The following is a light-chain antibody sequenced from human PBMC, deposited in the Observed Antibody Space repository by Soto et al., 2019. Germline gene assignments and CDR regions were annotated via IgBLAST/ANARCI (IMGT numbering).Light chain of an antibody. Sequence: QSALTQPASVSGSPGQSITISCTGTSSDVGGYNYVSWYQQHPGKAPKLMIYDVSNRPSGVSNRFSGSKSGNTASLTISGLQAEDAADYYGSSYKSSSTLSVFGTGTKLTVL. CDR3: SSYKSSSTLSV. V-gene: IGLV2-14*01. CDR2: DVS. CDR1: SSDVGGYNY. J-gene: IGLJ1*01.